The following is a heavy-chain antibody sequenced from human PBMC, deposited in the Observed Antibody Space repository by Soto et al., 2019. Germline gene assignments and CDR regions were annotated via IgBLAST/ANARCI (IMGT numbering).Heavy chain of an antibody. V-gene: IGHV4-30-4*01. CDR2: IYYSGTT. CDR1: GGSIRSGDYF. J-gene: IGHJ6*02. CDR3: ARMGDGDKAMTTRYGMDV. Sequence: QVQLQESGPRLVKPSQTLSLTCTVSGGSIRSGDYFWSWIRQSPGKVLQWIGFIYYSGTTYYNSSLKSRLTISIDPSTNQCSLRLSSVTAADTAVYFCARMGDGDKAMTTRYGMDVWGQGTTVTVSS. D-gene: IGHD3-16*01.